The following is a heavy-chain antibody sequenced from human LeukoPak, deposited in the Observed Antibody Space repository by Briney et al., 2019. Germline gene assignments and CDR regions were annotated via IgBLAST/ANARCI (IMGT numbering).Heavy chain of an antibody. D-gene: IGHD3-3*01. CDR1: GGSISSGSYY. Sequence: PSETLSLTCTVSGGSISSGSYYWSWIRQPAGKGLEWIGRIYTSGSTNYNPSLKSRVTISVDTSKNQFSLKLSSVTAADTAVYYCARVLRFSFDPWGQGTLVTVSS. CDR3: ARVLRFSFDP. CDR2: IYTSGST. V-gene: IGHV4-61*02. J-gene: IGHJ5*02.